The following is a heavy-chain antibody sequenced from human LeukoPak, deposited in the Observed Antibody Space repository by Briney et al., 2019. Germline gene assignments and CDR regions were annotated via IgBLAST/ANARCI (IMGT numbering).Heavy chain of an antibody. J-gene: IGHJ3*02. CDR3: ARAALFDVEMATMVGAFDI. CDR2: ISSSGSTI. V-gene: IGHV3-48*03. Sequence: PGGSLTLSCAASGFTFSSYEMNWVRQAPGKGLEWVSYISSSGSTIYYADSVKGRFTISRDNAKNSLYLQMNSLRAEDTAVYYCARAALFDVEMATMVGAFDIWGQGTMVTVSS. CDR1: GFTFSSYE. D-gene: IGHD5-24*01.